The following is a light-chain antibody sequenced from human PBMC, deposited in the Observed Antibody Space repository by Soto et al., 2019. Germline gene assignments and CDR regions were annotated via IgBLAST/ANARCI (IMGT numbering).Light chain of an antibody. J-gene: IGLJ2*01. CDR2: SNN. Sequence: QSVLTQPPSASGTPGQRVTISCSGSFSNIGTNTVIWYQQLPGTAPKLLIYSNNQRPSGVPDSFSGSKSGTSASLAISRLQSEAEAEYYCASWDVSLVVFGGGTKLTVL. CDR3: ASWDVSLVV. V-gene: IGLV1-44*01. CDR1: FSNIGTNT.